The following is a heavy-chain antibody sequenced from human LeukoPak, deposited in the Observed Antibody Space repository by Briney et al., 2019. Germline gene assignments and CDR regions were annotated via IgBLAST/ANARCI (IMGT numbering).Heavy chain of an antibody. CDR1: GGSISSYY. J-gene: IGHJ4*02. V-gene: IGHV4-59*01. CDR2: IYYSGST. Sequence: SETLSLTCTVSGGSISSYYWSWIRQPPGKGLEWIGYIYYSGSTNHNPSLKSRVTISVDTSKNQFSLKLSSVTAADTAVYYCARVATSAFDYWGQGTLVTVSS. CDR3: ARVATSAFDY.